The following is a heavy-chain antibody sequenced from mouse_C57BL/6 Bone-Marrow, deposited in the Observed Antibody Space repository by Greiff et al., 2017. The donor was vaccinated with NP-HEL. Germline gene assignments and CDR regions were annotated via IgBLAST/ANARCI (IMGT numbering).Heavy chain of an antibody. J-gene: IGHJ4*01. V-gene: IGHV5-9-1*02. Sequence: EVQVVESGGGLVKPGGSLKLSCAASGFTFSSYAMSWVRQTPEKRLEWVAYISSGGDYIYYADTVKGRFTISRDNARNTLYLQMSSLKSEYTAMYYCTRDYYGSSLSYYAMDYWGQGTSVTVSS. D-gene: IGHD1-1*01. CDR3: TRDYYGSSLSYYAMDY. CDR2: ISSGGDYI. CDR1: GFTFSSYA.